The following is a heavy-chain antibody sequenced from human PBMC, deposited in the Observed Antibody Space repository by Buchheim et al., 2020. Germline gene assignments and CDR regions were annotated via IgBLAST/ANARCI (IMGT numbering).Heavy chain of an antibody. CDR1: GFTFSSYA. Sequence: QVQLVESGGGVVQPGRSLRLSCAASGFTFSSYAMHWVRQAPGKGLEWVAVVSNDGRDKHHADSVKGRFLISRDNSRNTIFLQMNSLRTEDTAVYYCARDTSVSANYYFDYWGQGTL. CDR3: ARDTSVSANYYFDY. V-gene: IGHV3-30*04. D-gene: IGHD5/OR15-5a*01. CDR2: VSNDGRDK. J-gene: IGHJ4*02.